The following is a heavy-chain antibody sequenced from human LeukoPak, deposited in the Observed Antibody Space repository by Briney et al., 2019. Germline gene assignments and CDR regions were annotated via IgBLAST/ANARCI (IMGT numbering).Heavy chain of an antibody. CDR3: ARVAGYCSSTSCYRTLKRNYYYMDV. Sequence: SVKVSCKASGGTFSSYAISWVRQAPGQGLEWMGRIIPILGIANYAQKFQGRVTITTDESTSTAYMELSSLRSEDTAVYYCARVAGYCSSTSCYRTLKRNYYYMDVWGKGTTVTVSS. CDR1: GGTFSSYA. J-gene: IGHJ6*03. V-gene: IGHV1-69*04. D-gene: IGHD2-2*01. CDR2: IIPILGIA.